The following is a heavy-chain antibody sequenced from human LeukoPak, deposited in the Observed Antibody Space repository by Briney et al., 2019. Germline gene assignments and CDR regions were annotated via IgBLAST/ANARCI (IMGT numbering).Heavy chain of an antibody. CDR3: ARTQLYCSSTSCYVNWFVP. Sequence: SQTLSLTCTVSGGSISSGDYYWSWIRQPPGKGLEWIGYIYYSGSTYYNPSLKSRVTMSVDTSKNQFSLKLSSVTAADTAVYYCARTQLYCSSTSCYVNWFVPWGQGTLVTVSS. D-gene: IGHD2-2*01. CDR2: IYYSGST. CDR1: GGSISSGDYY. V-gene: IGHV4-30-4*01. J-gene: IGHJ5*02.